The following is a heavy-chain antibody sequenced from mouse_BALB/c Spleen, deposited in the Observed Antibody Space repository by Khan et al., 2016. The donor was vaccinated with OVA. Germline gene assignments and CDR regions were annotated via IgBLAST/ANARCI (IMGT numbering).Heavy chain of an antibody. Sequence: EVKLVESGGGLVKLGGSLKLSCAASGFTFSSYYMSWVRQTPEKRLELVAAIKNNGGKIYYPDTVKGRFTISRDTANYTLYLQMNSLKYEDTAMYYCRRRYGYDGEFAYWGQGTLVTVSA. CDR3: RRRYGYDGEFAY. J-gene: IGHJ3*01. CDR1: GFTFSSYY. V-gene: IGHV5-6-2*01. D-gene: IGHD2-2*01. CDR2: IKNNGGKI.